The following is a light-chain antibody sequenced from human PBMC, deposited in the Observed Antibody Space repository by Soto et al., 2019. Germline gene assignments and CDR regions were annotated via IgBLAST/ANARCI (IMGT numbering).Light chain of an antibody. CDR2: GAS. CDR3: QQYVYSPGT. Sequence: EVVLTQSPDTLSLSPGERATLSCGASQSVNSNYLAWFQQKPGQAPKLLIYGASNRATGIPDRFSGSGSGTDFTLTISRLEPEDFAVYYCQQYVYSPGTFGQGTRWIS. CDR1: QSVNSNY. V-gene: IGKV3-20*01. J-gene: IGKJ1*01.